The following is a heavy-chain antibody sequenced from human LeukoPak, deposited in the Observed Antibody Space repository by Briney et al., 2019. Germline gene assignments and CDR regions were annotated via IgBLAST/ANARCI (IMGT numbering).Heavy chain of an antibody. Sequence: GGSLRLSCTASGFMFRSYWMTWARQAPGKGLEWVANIKYAGSEKNYLDSVRGRFTISRDDARNSRYLQMNSLRVEDTAVYYCARDKSIPNLDAFDIWGQGTMVTVSP. CDR1: GFMFRSYW. CDR2: IKYAGSEK. J-gene: IGHJ3*02. V-gene: IGHV3-7*05. D-gene: IGHD1-14*01. CDR3: ARDKSIPNLDAFDI.